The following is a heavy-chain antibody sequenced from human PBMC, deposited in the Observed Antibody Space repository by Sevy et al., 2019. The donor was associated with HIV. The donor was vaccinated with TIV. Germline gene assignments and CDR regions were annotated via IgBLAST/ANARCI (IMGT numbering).Heavy chain of an antibody. CDR3: VRADPAQHFDS. V-gene: IGHV1-46*01. CDR1: GDTFTNNY. CDR2: IDPSAGNA. Sequence: ASVKVSCKASGDTFTNNYMHWVRQAPGHGLEWMGIIDPSAGNASYAQRFQGRVTMTRDTSTSTLYMDLNSLRSEDTAVYYCVRADPAQHFDSWGQGTLVTVSS. J-gene: IGHJ4*02.